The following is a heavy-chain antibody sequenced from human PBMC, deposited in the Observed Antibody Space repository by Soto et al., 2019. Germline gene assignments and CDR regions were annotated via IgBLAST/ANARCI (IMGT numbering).Heavy chain of an antibody. CDR3: AKARYSYGPIDAFDI. V-gene: IGHV4-34*01. J-gene: IGHJ3*02. CDR2: INHSGST. CDR1: GGSFSGYY. D-gene: IGHD5-18*01. Sequence: QVQLQQWGAGLLKPSETLSLTCAVYGGSFSGYYWCWIRQPPGKGLEWIGEINHSGSTNYNPSLKSRVTISVDTSKNQFSLKLSSVTAADTAVYYCAKARYSYGPIDAFDIWGQGTMVTVSS.